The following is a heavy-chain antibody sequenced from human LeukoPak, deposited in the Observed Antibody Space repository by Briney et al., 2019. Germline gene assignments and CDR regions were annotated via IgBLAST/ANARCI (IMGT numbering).Heavy chain of an antibody. CDR2: FDPEDGET. D-gene: IGHD3-22*01. CDR3: ATTRPYYDSSGYHDY. Sequence: ASVKVSCKVSGYTLTELSMHWVRQAPGKGLEWMGGFDPEDGETIYAQKFQGRVTMTEDTSTDTAYVELSSLRSEDTAVYYCATTRPYYDSSGYHDYWGQGTLVTVSS. V-gene: IGHV1-24*01. J-gene: IGHJ4*02. CDR1: GYTLTELS.